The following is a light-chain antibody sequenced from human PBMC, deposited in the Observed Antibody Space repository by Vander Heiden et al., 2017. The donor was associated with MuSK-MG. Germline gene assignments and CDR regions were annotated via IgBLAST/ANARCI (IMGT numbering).Light chain of an antibody. V-gene: IGLV7-43*01. CDR3: MLYCGGARV. CDR2: STS. CDR1: TGAVTSGYY. J-gene: IGLJ3*02. Sequence: QTVVTQEHSLTVSPGGTVTLTCASSTGAVTSGYYPNWFQQEPGQAPRALIYSTSNRPSWTPARFSGSLLGVEAALTLSGVQPEDEAEYYCMLYCGGARVFGGGTKLTVL.